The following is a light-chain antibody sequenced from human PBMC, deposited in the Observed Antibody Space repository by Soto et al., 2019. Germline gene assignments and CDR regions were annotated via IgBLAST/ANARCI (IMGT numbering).Light chain of an antibody. V-gene: IGKV3-15*01. J-gene: IGKJ5*01. CDR3: QQYHKWPPIT. Sequence: EVVMTQSPATLSVSLGESATLSCRASQSVDGYLAWYQQKPGQAPRLLIYGASTRATGVTARFRGGGSGTEFTLTISSLQSEDSAVYYCQQYHKWPPITFGQGTRLGIK. CDR1: QSVDGY. CDR2: GAS.